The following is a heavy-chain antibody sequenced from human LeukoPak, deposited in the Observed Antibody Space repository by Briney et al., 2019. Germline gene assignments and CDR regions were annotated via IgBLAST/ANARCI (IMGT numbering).Heavy chain of an antibody. J-gene: IGHJ4*02. Sequence: GGSLRLSCAASGFTFSSYAMHWVRQAPGKGLEWVAVISYDGSNKYYADSVKGRFTISRDNSKNTLYLQMNSLRAEDTAVYYCARYPLAYYYFDYWGQGTLVTVSS. CDR2: ISYDGSNK. D-gene: IGHD2-21*01. V-gene: IGHV3-30-3*01. CDR1: GFTFSSYA. CDR3: ARYPLAYYYFDY.